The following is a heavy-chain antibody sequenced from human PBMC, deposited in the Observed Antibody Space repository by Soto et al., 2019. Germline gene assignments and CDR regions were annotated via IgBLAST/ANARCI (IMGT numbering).Heavy chain of an antibody. J-gene: IGHJ4*02. CDR1: RDSISAYY. CDR2: VYYTATT. Sequence: QVQLQESGPGLVKPSETLSLTCTVSRDSISAYYWSWIRQPPGKGLEWIGYVYYTATTNYNPSLRSRVTISVDTSKNQFSLRLGSVTAADTAVYYCARAEYSGTAVVYWGQGTLVTVSS. CDR3: ARAEYSGTAVVY. D-gene: IGHD1-26*01. V-gene: IGHV4-59*01.